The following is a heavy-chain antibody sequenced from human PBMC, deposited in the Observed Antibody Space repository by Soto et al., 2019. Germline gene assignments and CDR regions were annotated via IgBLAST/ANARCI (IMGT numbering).Heavy chain of an antibody. CDR3: ARDNRYNWNDEGWFDP. CDR1: GYSFSDYD. D-gene: IGHD1-20*01. V-gene: IGHV1-8*01. Sequence: QVQLVQSGAEVKKPGASVKVSCKASGYSFSDYDINWVRQATGQGREWMGWMNPNSGNTGYAQKFQGRVTMTRNTSINTAYMELSSLGSEDTAVYYCARDNRYNWNDEGWFDPWGQGTLVTVSS. CDR2: MNPNSGNT. J-gene: IGHJ5*02.